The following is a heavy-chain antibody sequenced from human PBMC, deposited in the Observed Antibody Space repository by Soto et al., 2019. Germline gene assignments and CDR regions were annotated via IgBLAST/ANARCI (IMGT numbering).Heavy chain of an antibody. D-gene: IGHD3-3*01. Sequence: ASVKVSCKASGYTFTSYDINWVRQATGQGLEWMGWMNPNSGNTDYAQKFQGRVTITTDKSTSTAYMELSSLRSEDTAVYYCARETKTGFWSGYSPYNWFDPCGQLTLVPVSA. CDR2: MNPNSGNT. V-gene: IGHV1-8*01. CDR1: GYTFTSYD. J-gene: IGHJ5*02. CDR3: ARETKTGFWSGYSPYNWFDP.